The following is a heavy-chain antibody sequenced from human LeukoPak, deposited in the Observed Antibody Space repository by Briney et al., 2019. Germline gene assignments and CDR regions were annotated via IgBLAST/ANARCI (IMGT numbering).Heavy chain of an antibody. CDR3: ARGQKGYYYGSGSYSFNY. J-gene: IGHJ4*02. CDR2: IYYSGST. D-gene: IGHD3-10*01. V-gene: IGHV4-39*07. CDR1: GGSISSSSYY. Sequence: SETLSLTCTVSGGSISSSSYYWGWIRQPPGKGLEWIGSIYYSGSTYYNPSLKSRVTISVDTSKNQFSLKLSSVTAADTAVYYCARGQKGYYYGSGSYSFNYWGQGTLVTVSS.